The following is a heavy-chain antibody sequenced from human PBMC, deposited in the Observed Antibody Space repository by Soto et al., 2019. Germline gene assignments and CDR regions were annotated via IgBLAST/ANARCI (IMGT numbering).Heavy chain of an antibody. V-gene: IGHV4-59*01. CDR3: AREGSSSANDAFDI. Sequence: SETLSLTCTVSGGSISSYYWSWIRQPPGKGLEWIGYIYYSGSTNYNPSLKSRVTISVDTSKNQFSLKLSSVTAADTAVYYCAREGSSSANDAFDIWGQGTMVTVSS. CDR1: GGSISSYY. D-gene: IGHD6-6*01. J-gene: IGHJ3*02. CDR2: IYYSGST.